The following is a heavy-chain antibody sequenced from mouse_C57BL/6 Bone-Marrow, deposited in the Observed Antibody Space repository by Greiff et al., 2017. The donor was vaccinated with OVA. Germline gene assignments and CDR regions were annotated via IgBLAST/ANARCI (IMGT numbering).Heavy chain of an antibody. D-gene: IGHD1-1*01. CDR3: TDITTDLGAIDY. CDR1: GFTFSSYA. V-gene: IGHV5-9-1*02. J-gene: IGHJ4*01. CDR2: ISSGGGYI. Sequence: DVHLVESGEGLVKPGGSLKLSCAASGFTFSSYAMSWVRQTPEQRLEWVAYISSGGGYIYYAETAKGRIPISRDNARKHLYMQMSSLKSADTAMYYCTDITTDLGAIDYWGQGTSVTVSS.